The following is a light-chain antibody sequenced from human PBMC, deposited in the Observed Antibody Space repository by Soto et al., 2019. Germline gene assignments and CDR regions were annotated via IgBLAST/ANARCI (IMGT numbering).Light chain of an antibody. CDR1: QSVSSY. Sequence: EIVLTQSPATLSLSPGERATLSCRASQSVSSYLAWYQQKPGQAPRLLIYDASRRATGIPARFSGSGSGTDFTLTISSLQSEDFAVYYCQQRSNWPWTFGQGTKVDIK. V-gene: IGKV3-11*01. CDR3: QQRSNWPWT. J-gene: IGKJ1*01. CDR2: DAS.